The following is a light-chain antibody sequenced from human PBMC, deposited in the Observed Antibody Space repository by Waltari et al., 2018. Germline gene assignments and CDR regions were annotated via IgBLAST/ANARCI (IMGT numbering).Light chain of an antibody. J-gene: IGLJ3*02. Sequence: QSALTQPASVSGSPGQSITISCTGTNSDVGGYNSVSWYQQYPGRVPTVIIFDVNKRPSGISNRFVGSRSGNTASLAISGLQADDEATYYCRSSTSDNTWVFGGGTRLTVL. V-gene: IGLV2-14*01. CDR3: RSSTSDNTWV. CDR1: NSDVGGYNS. CDR2: DVN.